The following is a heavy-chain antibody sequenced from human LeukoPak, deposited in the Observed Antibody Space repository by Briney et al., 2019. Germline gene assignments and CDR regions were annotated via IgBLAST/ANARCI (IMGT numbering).Heavy chain of an antibody. CDR2: INHSGST. CDR3: ARGLGLRWQYFDY. J-gene: IGHJ4*02. V-gene: IGHV4-34*01. Sequence: ASETLSLTCAVYGGSFSGYYWSWIRQPPEKGLEWIGEINHSGSTNYNPSLKSRVTISVDTSKNQFSLKLSSVTAADTAVYYCARGLGLRWQYFDYWGPGTLVTVSS. CDR1: GGSFSGYY. D-gene: IGHD4-23*01.